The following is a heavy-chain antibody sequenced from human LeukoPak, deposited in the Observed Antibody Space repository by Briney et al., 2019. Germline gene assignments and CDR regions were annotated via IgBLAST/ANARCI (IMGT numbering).Heavy chain of an antibody. V-gene: IGHV1-18*01. CDR3: ARDYQLLLLWDCFDP. Sequence: GASVKVSCKASGYSFTNYGISWVRQAPGQGLEWMGWVSADNGETNYAEKFQGRVTMTTDTSTSTAYMELRSLSSDDTAVYYCARDYQLLLLWDCFDPWGQGTLVSVSS. D-gene: IGHD3-22*01. J-gene: IGHJ5*02. CDR1: GYSFTNYG. CDR2: VSADNGET.